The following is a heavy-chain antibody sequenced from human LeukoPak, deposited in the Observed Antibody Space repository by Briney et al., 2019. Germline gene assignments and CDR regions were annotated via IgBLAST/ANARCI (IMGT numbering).Heavy chain of an antibody. CDR3: AKGSGSGWYGWFAP. J-gene: IGHJ5*02. D-gene: IGHD6-19*01. CDR1: GFTFGSYA. Sequence: GGSLRLSCAASGFTFGSYAMTWVRQAPGKGLEWVSSIDASGGSTYYADSVKGRFTISRDNSKNTFHLQMNTLRADDTAVYYCAKGSGSGWYGWFAPWGQGTLVTVSS. CDR2: IDASGGST. V-gene: IGHV3-23*01.